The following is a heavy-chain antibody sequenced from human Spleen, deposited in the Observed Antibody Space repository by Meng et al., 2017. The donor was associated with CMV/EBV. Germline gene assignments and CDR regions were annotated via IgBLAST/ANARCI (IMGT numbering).Heavy chain of an antibody. D-gene: IGHD3-22*01. V-gene: IGHV4-4*02. Sequence: QGQLQESGPGLVKPSGTLSLTCTVSGDSISSDIWWSWVRQPPGKGLEWIGEVYHRGDTNYNPSLKSRVTISVDTSKNQFSLKLSSVTAADTAVYYCASYYDSSGYEDYWGQGTLVTVSS. CDR1: GDSISSDIW. CDR3: ASYYDSSGYEDY. J-gene: IGHJ4*02. CDR2: VYHRGDT.